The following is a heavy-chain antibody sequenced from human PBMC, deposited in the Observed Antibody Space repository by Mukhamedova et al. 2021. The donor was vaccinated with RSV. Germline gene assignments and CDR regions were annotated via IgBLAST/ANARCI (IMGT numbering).Heavy chain of an antibody. Sequence: QSTWGGLEWVSVIYSGGSTYYADSVKGRFTISRDNSKNTLYLQMNSLRAEDTAVYYCAGNPPWFGETFDNWGQGTLVTVSS. V-gene: IGHV3-66*02. CDR2: IYSGGST. J-gene: IGHJ4*02. CDR3: AGNPPWFGETFDN. D-gene: IGHD3-10*01.